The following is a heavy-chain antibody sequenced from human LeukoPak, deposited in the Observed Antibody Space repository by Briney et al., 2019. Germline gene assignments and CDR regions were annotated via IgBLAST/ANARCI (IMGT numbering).Heavy chain of an antibody. CDR1: GVTFSSFD. Sequence: GGSLRPSCAASGVTFSSFDMHWVRQPTGQGLEWVSTIGTASDTYYPGSVEGRFTLSRDNAKNSLYLQMNSLTAGDTAVYYCARGPPRGKYYYMDVWGKGTTVTVSS. CDR2: IGTASDT. D-gene: IGHD1-1*01. V-gene: IGHV3-13*01. CDR3: ARGPPRGKYYYMDV. J-gene: IGHJ6*03.